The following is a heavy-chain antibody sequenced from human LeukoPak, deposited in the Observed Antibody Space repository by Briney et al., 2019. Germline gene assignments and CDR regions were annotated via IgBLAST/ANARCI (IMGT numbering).Heavy chain of an antibody. CDR1: GYSFTSYY. CDR3: ARRAYSSSSVPVN. CDR2: IYPSDPDT. V-gene: IGHV5-51*03. J-gene: IGHJ4*02. D-gene: IGHD6-6*01. Sequence: PGESLKISCKGSGYSFTSYYIGWVRQMPGKGLEWMGIIYPSDPDTRYSPSFQGQVTISADRSISTAYLQWSSLKASDTAIYYCARRAYSSSSVPVNWGQGTLVTVSS.